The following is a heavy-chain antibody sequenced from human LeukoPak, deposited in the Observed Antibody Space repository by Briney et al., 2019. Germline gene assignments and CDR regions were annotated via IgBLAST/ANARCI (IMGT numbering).Heavy chain of an antibody. V-gene: IGHV1-18*01. Sequence: ASVKVSCKASGYTFTSYGISWVRQAPGQGLEWMGWISAYNGNTNYAQKLQGRVTMTTGTSTSTAYMELRSLRSDDTAVYYCAGVYCTNGVCYTPTDYWGQGTLVTVSS. CDR2: ISAYNGNT. J-gene: IGHJ4*02. CDR1: GYTFTSYG. CDR3: AGVYCTNGVCYTPTDY. D-gene: IGHD2-8*01.